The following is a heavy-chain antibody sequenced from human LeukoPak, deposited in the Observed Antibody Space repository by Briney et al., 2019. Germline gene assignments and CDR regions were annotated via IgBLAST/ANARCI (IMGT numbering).Heavy chain of an antibody. D-gene: IGHD2-21*02. V-gene: IGHV3-21*04. CDR1: GFTFSSYT. J-gene: IGHJ4*02. CDR3: ARAQTYGDSRLLLDY. CDR2: ISSSSSYI. Sequence: GGSLRLSCAASGFTFSSYTMNWVRQAPGKGLEWVSSISSSSSYIYYADSVKGRFTISRDNAKNSQYLQMNSLRVEDTALYYCARAQTYGDSRLLLDYWGQGTLVTVSS.